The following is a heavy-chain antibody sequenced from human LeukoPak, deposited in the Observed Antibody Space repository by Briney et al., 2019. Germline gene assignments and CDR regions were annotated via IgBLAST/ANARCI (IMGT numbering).Heavy chain of an antibody. CDR1: GFTFSNFA. Sequence: PGGSLRLSCAASGFTFSNFAMTWVRQAPGKGLEWVSSIVGSSSTYYANSLKGRFTISIDNAKNSLYLQMNSLRAEDTAVYYWARIGAGSSRDYWGRGTLVTVSS. CDR3: ARIGAGSSRDY. J-gene: IGHJ4*02. V-gene: IGHV3-21*01. CDR2: IVGSSST. D-gene: IGHD6-13*01.